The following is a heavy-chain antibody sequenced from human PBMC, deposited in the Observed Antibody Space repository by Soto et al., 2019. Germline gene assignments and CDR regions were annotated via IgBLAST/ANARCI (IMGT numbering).Heavy chain of an antibody. CDR1: GCSINSGAYY. CDR3: ARVSAPGTRWSDR. V-gene: IGHV4-31*03. CDR2: IHYTGRT. D-gene: IGHD6-13*01. Sequence: PSETLSLTCSVSGCSINSGAYYWSWIRHYPGKGREWIGYIHYTGRTYYNPSLERRATISVDTSKKHFYLKLSCVTAADTAVYYCARVSAPGTRWSDRWGKGALVTVSS. J-gene: IGHJ5*02.